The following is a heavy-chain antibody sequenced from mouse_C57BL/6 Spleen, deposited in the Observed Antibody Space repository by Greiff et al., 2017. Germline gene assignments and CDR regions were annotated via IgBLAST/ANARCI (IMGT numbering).Heavy chain of an antibody. CDR3: ARSEITTGFDY. V-gene: IGHV1-61*01. D-gene: IGHD1-1*01. CDR2: IYPSDSET. Sequence: QVQLQQPGAELVRPGSSVKLSCKASGYTFTSYWVDWVKQRPGQGLEWIGNIYPSDSETHYNQKFKDKATLTVDKSSSTAYMQLSSLTSEDSAVYYCARSEITTGFDYWGQGTTLTVSS. CDR1: GYTFTSYW. J-gene: IGHJ2*01.